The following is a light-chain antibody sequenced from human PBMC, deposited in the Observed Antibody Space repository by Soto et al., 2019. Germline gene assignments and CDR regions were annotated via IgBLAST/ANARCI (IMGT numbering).Light chain of an antibody. J-gene: IGLJ2*01. CDR1: NIGSDP. CDR2: DDS. V-gene: IGLV3-21*02. CDR3: QVWDSMSDHPV. Sequence: SYELTQPPSVSVAPGQTARITCGGNNIGSDPVHWYQQKPGQAPVLVVYDDSDRTSGIPERCSGSKSGSTATLTISRVGAGDEADYYCQVWDSMSDHPVFGGGTQLTVL.